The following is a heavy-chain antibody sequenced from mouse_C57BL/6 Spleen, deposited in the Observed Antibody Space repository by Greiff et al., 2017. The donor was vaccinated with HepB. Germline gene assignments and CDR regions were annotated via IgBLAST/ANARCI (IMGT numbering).Heavy chain of an antibody. CDR1: GFTFSSYA. D-gene: IGHD3-2*02. J-gene: IGHJ4*01. CDR2: ISSGGDYI. Sequence: EVMLVESGEGLVKPGGSLKLSCAASGFTFSSYAMSWVRQTPEKRLEWVAYISSGGDYIYYADTVKGRFTISRDNARNTLYLQMSSLKSEDTAMYYCTRGSSGYGYYYAMDYWGQGTSVTVSS. CDR3: TRGSSGYGYYYAMDY. V-gene: IGHV5S21*01.